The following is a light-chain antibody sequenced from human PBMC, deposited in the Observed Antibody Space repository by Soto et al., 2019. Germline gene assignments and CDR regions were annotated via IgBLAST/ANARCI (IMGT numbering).Light chain of an antibody. CDR1: SSDIGAYDY. CDR3: CLYIGATTYV. CDR2: EGH. J-gene: IGLJ1*01. V-gene: IGLV2-23*01. Sequence: QSALTQPASLSGSPGQSITISCTGTSSDIGAYDYVSWFQQHPGKAPKLMISEGHRRPSGVPDRFSGSTSVNSASLTISGLQADDEADYYCCLYIGATTYVFGTGTKVTVL.